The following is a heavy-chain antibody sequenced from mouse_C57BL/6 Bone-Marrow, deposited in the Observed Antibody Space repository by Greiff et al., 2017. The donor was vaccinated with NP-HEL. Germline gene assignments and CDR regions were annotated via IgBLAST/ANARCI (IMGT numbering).Heavy chain of an antibody. V-gene: IGHV1-75*01. CDR3: AFFFTTGGFAY. Sequence: VKLQESGPELVKPGASVKISCKASGYTFTDYYINWVKQRPGQGLEWIGWIVPGSGSTYYNEKFKGKATLTVDKSSSTAYMLLSSLTSEDSAVYFCAFFFTTGGFAYWGQGTPLTVSA. D-gene: IGHD2-12*01. J-gene: IGHJ2*01. CDR2: IVPGSGST. CDR1: GYTFTDYY.